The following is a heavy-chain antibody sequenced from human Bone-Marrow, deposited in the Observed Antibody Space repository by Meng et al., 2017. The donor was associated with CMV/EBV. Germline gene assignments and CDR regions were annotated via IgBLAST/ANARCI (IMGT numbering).Heavy chain of an antibody. J-gene: IGHJ4*02. CDR1: GFTFSSYA. D-gene: IGHD3-22*01. CDR2: ISGSGGST. CDR3: ARVDGYYYDSSGPSLVDY. V-gene: IGHV3-23*01. Sequence: ESLKISCAASGFTFSSYAMSWVRQAPGKGLERVSAISGSGGSTYYADSVKGRFTISRDNSKNTLYLQMNSLRAEDTAVYYCARVDGYYYDSSGPSLVDYWGQGTLVTVSS.